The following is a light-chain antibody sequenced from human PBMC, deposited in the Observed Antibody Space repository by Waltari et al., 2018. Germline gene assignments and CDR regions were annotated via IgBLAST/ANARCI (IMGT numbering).Light chain of an antibody. CDR3: QQYDHWPWT. CDR1: QSVMST. V-gene: IGKV3D-15*01. Sequence: DIVMTQSPATLSLSPGESATLSCRASQSVMSTFAWFQQKPCQPPRLLIFRTSTRATGIPARFSGSGSGTEFSLTISSLQPEDFATYYCQQYDHWPWTFGQGTRVEAK. CDR2: RTS. J-gene: IGKJ1*01.